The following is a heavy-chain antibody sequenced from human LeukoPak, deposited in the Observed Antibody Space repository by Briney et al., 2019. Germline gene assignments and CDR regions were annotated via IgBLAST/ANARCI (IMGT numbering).Heavy chain of an antibody. J-gene: IGHJ5*02. D-gene: IGHD6-13*01. Sequence: SEALSLTCAVYGGSFSGYYWSWIRQPPGKGLEWIGEINHSGSTNYDPSLKSRVTISVDTSKNQFSLKLSSVTAADTAVYYCARGSGVPAAGSARSWFDPWGQGTLVTVSS. V-gene: IGHV4-34*01. CDR2: INHSGST. CDR3: ARGSGVPAAGSARSWFDP. CDR1: GGSFSGYY.